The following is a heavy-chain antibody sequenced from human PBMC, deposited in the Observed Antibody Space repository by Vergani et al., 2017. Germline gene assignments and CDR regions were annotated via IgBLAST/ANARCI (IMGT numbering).Heavy chain of an antibody. Sequence: QVTLRESGPALVKPTQTLTLTCTFSGSSLSTSGMCVSWIRQPPGKALEWLALIDWDDDKYYSTSLKTRLTISKDTSKNQVVLTMTNMDPVDTATYYCARAQYYYDSSGYSNFDYWGQGTLVTVSS. CDR3: ARAQYYYDSSGYSNFDY. D-gene: IGHD3-22*01. CDR2: IDWDDDK. J-gene: IGHJ4*02. V-gene: IGHV2-70*01. CDR1: GSSLSTSGMC.